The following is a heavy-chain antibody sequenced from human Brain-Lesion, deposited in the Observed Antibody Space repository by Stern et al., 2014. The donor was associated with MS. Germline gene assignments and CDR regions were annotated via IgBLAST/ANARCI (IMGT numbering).Heavy chain of an antibody. CDR2: VNNDGRRT. CDR1: GFTFSNYW. CDR3: ARGERWFDS. J-gene: IGHJ5*01. Sequence: EMQLVESGGGFVQPGGSLRLSCAASGFTFSNYWMHWVRHAPGKGLVWVSRVNNDGRRTSYADSVKGRFTMSRDNAKNTLYLQMNSLRVEDTAIYYCARGERWFDSWGQGTLVTVSS. D-gene: IGHD3-10*01. V-gene: IGHV3-74*02.